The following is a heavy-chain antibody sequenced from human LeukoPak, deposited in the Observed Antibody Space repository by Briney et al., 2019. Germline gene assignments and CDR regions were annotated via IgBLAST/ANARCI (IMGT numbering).Heavy chain of an antibody. CDR3: ARVGSMRHSYYFDY. J-gene: IGHJ4*02. CDR1: GYTFTSYA. CDR2: INAGNGNT. Sequence: ASVKVSCKASGYTFTSYAMHWVRQAPGQRLEWMGWINAGNGNTKYSQKFQGRVTITTDESTSTAYMELSSLRSEDTAVYYCARVGSMRHSYYFDYWGQGTLVTVSS. V-gene: IGHV1-3*01. D-gene: IGHD2-8*01.